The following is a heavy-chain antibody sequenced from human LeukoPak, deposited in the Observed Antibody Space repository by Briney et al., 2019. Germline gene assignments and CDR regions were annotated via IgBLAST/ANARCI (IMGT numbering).Heavy chain of an antibody. Sequence: PGGSLRLSCAASGFTFSNAWMNWVRQAPGKGLEWVGRIKSKTDGGTTDYAAPVKGRFTISRDDSKNTLYLQMNSLKTEDTAVYYCTTVSTYYYDSSGYYYVNYWGQGTLVTVSS. J-gene: IGHJ4*02. CDR2: IKSKTDGGTT. CDR1: GFTFSNAW. CDR3: TTVSTYYYDSSGYYYVNY. V-gene: IGHV3-15*07. D-gene: IGHD3-22*01.